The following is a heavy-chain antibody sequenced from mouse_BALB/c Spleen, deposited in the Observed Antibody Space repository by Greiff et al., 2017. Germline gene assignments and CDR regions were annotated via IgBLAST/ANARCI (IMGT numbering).Heavy chain of an antibody. J-gene: IGHJ3*01. Sequence: VQLQQSGPGLVKPSQSLSLTCSVTGYSITSGYYWNWIRQFPGNKLEWMGYISYDGSNNYNPSLKNRISITRDTSKNQFFLKLNSVTTEDTATYYCARDGLEAYWGQGTLVTVSA. D-gene: IGHD6-2*01. V-gene: IGHV3-6*02. CDR2: ISYDGSN. CDR1: GYSITSGYY. CDR3: ARDGLEAY.